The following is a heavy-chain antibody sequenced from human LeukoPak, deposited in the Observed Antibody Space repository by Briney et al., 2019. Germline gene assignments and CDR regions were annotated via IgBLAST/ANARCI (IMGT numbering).Heavy chain of an antibody. CDR3: ARAIERERGGYYFDY. Sequence: ASVKVSCKASGYTFTGYYMHWVRQAPGQGLEWMGWINPNSGGTNYAQKFQGRVTMTRDTSISTAYMELSRLRSDDTAVYYCARAIERERGGYYFDYWGQGTLVTVSS. J-gene: IGHJ4*02. V-gene: IGHV1-2*02. D-gene: IGHD1-1*01. CDR1: GYTFTGYY. CDR2: INPNSGGT.